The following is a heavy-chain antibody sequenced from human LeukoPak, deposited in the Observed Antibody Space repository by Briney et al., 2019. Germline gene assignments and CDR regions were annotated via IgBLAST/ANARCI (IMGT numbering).Heavy chain of an antibody. CDR1: GFTVSSNY. CDR2: IYSGGST. CDR3: ARVAVAADY. D-gene: IGHD6-19*01. Sequence: GGSLRLSCAASGFTVSSNYMSWVRQAPGEWLEWVSVIYSGGSTYYADSVKGRFTISRDNSKNTLYLQMNSLRAEDMAVYYCARVAVAADYWGQGTLVTVSS. V-gene: IGHV3-66*02. J-gene: IGHJ4*02.